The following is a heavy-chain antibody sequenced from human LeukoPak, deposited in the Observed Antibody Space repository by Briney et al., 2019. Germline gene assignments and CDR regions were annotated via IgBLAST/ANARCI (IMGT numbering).Heavy chain of an antibody. CDR1: GFTFSSYA. D-gene: IGHD3-22*01. J-gene: IGHJ4*02. CDR3: ATTSYYDSSGYVRY. CDR2: ISGSGGST. Sequence: GGSLRLSCAASGFTFSSYAMSWVRQAPGKGLEWVSAISGSGGSTYYADSVKGRFTISRDNSKNTLYLQMNSLRAEDTAVYYCATTSYYDSSGYVRYWGQGTLVTVSS. V-gene: IGHV3-23*01.